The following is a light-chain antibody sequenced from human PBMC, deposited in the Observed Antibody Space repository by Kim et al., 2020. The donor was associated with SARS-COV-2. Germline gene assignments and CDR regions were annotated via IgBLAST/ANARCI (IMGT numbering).Light chain of an antibody. CDR2: DAT. V-gene: IGKV3-11*01. CDR1: QYINSY. Sequence: PGERATLSCRASQYINSYLAWYQQKPGQAPRLLIYDATNRATGIPPRFSGGGSGTDFTLTISSLEPEDFATYYCQQRGDWPLTFGGGTKVDI. J-gene: IGKJ4*01. CDR3: QQRGDWPLT.